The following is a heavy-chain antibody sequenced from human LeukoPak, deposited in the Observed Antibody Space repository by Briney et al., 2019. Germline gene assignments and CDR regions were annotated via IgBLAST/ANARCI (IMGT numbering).Heavy chain of an antibody. J-gene: IGHJ5*02. CDR2: IYYSGST. Sequence: PSQTLSLTCTVSGGSISSGGYCWSWIRQHPGKGLEWIGYIYYSGSTYYNPSLKSRVTISVDTSKNQFSLKLSSVTAADTAVYYCARMNYYDSSGYKYNWFDPWGQGTLVTVSS. V-gene: IGHV4-31*03. D-gene: IGHD3-22*01. CDR3: ARMNYYDSSGYKYNWFDP. CDR1: GGSISSGGYC.